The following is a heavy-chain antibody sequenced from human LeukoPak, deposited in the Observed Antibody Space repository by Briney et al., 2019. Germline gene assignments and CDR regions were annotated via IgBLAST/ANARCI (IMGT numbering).Heavy chain of an antibody. V-gene: IGHV1-2*02. Sequence: SVKVSCKSSGYTFTGYYIHWVRQAPGQGLEWMGWINPNSGDTKYAQKFQGRVTVTRDKSISTAYMELSRLTSDDTAVYYCARGYDSGGYYLPDHWGQGTLVTVSS. J-gene: IGHJ4*02. CDR2: INPNSGDT. D-gene: IGHD3-22*01. CDR3: ARGYDSGGYYLPDH. CDR1: GYTFTGYY.